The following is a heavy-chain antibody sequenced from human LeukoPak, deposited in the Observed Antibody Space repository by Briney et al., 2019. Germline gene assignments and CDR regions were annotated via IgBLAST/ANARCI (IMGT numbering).Heavy chain of an antibody. J-gene: IGHJ5*02. CDR2: INPDSGGT. D-gene: IGHD5-12*01. CDR3: TREARAGNWFGP. Sequence: ASVKVSCKASGYSFSDYYIHWLRQAPGQGLEWMGWINPDSGGTNYAQRFQGRVTMTRDTSITTVYMELSRLRSDDTAVFYCTREARAGNWFGPWGQGTPVIVSS. V-gene: IGHV1-2*02. CDR1: GYSFSDYY.